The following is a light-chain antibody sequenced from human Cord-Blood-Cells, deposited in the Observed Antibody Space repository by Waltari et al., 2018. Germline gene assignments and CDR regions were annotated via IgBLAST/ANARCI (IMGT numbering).Light chain of an antibody. Sequence: QSALTQPASVSGSPGQSITISCTGTSSDAGGHNYVSCYQQHPVKAPKLMIYDVSNRPSVVSNRFSGSKSGNTASLTISGLQAEDEADYYCSSYTSSSTDVFGTGTKVTVL. CDR2: DVS. CDR1: SSDAGGHNY. CDR3: SSYTSSSTDV. J-gene: IGLJ1*01. V-gene: IGLV2-14*03.